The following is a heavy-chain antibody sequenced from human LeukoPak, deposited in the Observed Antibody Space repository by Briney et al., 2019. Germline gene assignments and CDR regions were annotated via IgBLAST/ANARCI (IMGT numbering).Heavy chain of an antibody. CDR1: GGSISSSSYY. D-gene: IGHD2-21*01. Sequence: SETLSLTCTVSGGSISSSSYYWGWIRQPPGKGLEWIGYIYYSGSTNYNPSLKSRVTISVDTSKNQFSLKLSSVTAADTAVYYCARHSGQDTYYYYGMDVWGQGTTVTVSS. J-gene: IGHJ6*02. V-gene: IGHV4-61*05. CDR3: ARHSGQDTYYYYGMDV. CDR2: IYYSGST.